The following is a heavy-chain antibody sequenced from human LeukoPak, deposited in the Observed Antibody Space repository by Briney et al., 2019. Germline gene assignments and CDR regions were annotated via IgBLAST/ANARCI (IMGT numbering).Heavy chain of an antibody. D-gene: IGHD1-14*01. CDR3: VRPLTTSGWYFDL. CDR2: INPNSGGT. V-gene: IGHV1-2*02. CDR1: GYTFTAYY. J-gene: IGHJ2*01. Sequence: GASVKVSCKAAGYTFTAYYIHWVRRAPGQGLEWMGWINPNSGGTNYAQKFQDRVTMTRDTSISTAYMELSRLKSDDTAVYYCVRPLTTSGWYFDLWGRGTLVTVSS.